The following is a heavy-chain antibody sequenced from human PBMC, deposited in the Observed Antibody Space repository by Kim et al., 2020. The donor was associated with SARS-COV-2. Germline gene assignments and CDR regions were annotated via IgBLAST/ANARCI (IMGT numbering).Heavy chain of an antibody. D-gene: IGHD2-21*01. V-gene: IGHV3-23*01. CDR3: AKVGDNLGLIVDR. J-gene: IGHJ5*02. Sequence: YSDSVKGHFTVSRDTTKNTRYLQMTSLRVEDTAVYYCAKVGDNLGLIVDRWGQRTLVTVSS.